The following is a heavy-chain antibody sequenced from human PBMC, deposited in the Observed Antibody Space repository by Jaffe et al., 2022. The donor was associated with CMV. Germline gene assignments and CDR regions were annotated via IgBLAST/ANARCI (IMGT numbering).Heavy chain of an antibody. CDR2: IYYSGST. Sequence: QVQLQESGPGLVKPSETLSLTCTVSGGSISSYYWSWIRQPPGKGLEWIGYIYYSGSTNYNPSLKSRVTISVDTSKNQFSLKLSSVTAADTAVYYCARQVTAVAGFDSRRAFDIWGQGTMVTVSS. V-gene: IGHV4-59*01. CDR1: GGSISSYY. CDR3: ARQVTAVAGFDSRRAFDI. J-gene: IGHJ3*02. D-gene: IGHD6-19*01.